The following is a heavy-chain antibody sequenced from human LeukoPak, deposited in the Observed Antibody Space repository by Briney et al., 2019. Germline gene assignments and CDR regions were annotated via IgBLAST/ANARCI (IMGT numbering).Heavy chain of an antibody. CDR1: GGSISSSSYF. Sequence: PSETLSLTCTVSGGSISSSSYFWGWIRQSPGKGLEWIGSIYYSGSTYYNPSLRSRVTISVDTSKNQFSLKLSSVTAADTAVYYCARDRGYSYGYWGQGTLVTVSS. D-gene: IGHD5-18*01. CDR3: ARDRGYSYGY. J-gene: IGHJ4*02. V-gene: IGHV4-39*07. CDR2: IYYSGST.